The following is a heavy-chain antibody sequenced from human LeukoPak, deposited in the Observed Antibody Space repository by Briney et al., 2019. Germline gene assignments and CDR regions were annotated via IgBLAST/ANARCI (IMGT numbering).Heavy chain of an antibody. CDR2: IRYDGSNK. Sequence: GGSLRLSCAASGFTFSSYGMHWVRKAPGKGLEWVTFIRYDGSNKYYADSVKGRFTISRDNSKNTLYLQMNSLRAEDTAVYYCAKGVGYCSSTSCYYYYYYMDVWGKGTTVTVSS. CDR3: AKGVGYCSSTSCYYYYYYMDV. J-gene: IGHJ6*03. V-gene: IGHV3-30*02. D-gene: IGHD2-2*01. CDR1: GFTFSSYG.